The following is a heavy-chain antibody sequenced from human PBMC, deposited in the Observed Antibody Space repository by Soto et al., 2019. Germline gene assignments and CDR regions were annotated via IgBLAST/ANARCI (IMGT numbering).Heavy chain of an antibody. J-gene: IGHJ4*02. Sequence: EMQLVESGGGLVQPGGPLRLSWVASGFPFDYYWMNWVRQSPGEGLMWVSRLQTDGSHPDYAASVKGRFTISRYNAKNTLYLQMNNLRAEDTAVYYCARGGDPDYWGQGTLVTVSS. V-gene: IGHV3-74*01. D-gene: IGHD2-21*02. CDR3: ARGGDPDY. CDR2: LQTDGSHP. CDR1: GFPFDYYW.